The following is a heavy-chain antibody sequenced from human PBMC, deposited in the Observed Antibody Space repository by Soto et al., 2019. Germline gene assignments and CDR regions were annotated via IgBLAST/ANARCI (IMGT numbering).Heavy chain of an antibody. CDR3: ARGAGRYSYGRGSDAFDI. D-gene: IGHD5-18*01. Sequence: EVQLVESGGGLVQPGGSLRLSCAASGFTFSSYDMHWVRQATGKGLEWVSAIGTAGDTYYPGSVKGRFTISRENAKNSLYLQMNSLRAGDTAVYYCARGAGRYSYGRGSDAFDIWGQGTMVTVSS. V-gene: IGHV3-13*04. CDR1: GFTFSSYD. CDR2: IGTAGDT. J-gene: IGHJ3*02.